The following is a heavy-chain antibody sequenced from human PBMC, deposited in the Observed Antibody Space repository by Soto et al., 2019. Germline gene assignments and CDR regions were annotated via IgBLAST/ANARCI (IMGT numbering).Heavy chain of an antibody. CDR2: LSTYREDR. D-gene: IGHD1-26*01. Sequence: QVQLVQSEAEVKKPGASVKVSCKASGYTFTKFGISWVRQAPGQGLEWLGWLSTYREDRNYAQRVQDRVSMTTDTSSSTAYMELRTLISDDTAVYYCARISLGPAPTDAFDIWGQGTMVTVSS. CDR1: GYTFTKFG. V-gene: IGHV1-18*01. J-gene: IGHJ3*02. CDR3: ARISLGPAPTDAFDI.